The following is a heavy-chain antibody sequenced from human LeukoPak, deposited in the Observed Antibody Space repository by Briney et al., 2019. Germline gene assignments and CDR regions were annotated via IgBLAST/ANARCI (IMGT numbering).Heavy chain of an antibody. Sequence: GASVKVSCKASGYTCTSYGISWVRQAPGQGLEWMGWISAYNGNTNYAQKLQGRVTMTTDTSTSTAYMELRSLRSDDTAVYYCAVSSSSHPNDYWGQGTLVTVSS. D-gene: IGHD6-6*01. CDR3: AVSSSSHPNDY. CDR2: ISAYNGNT. V-gene: IGHV1-18*01. CDR1: GYTCTSYG. J-gene: IGHJ4*02.